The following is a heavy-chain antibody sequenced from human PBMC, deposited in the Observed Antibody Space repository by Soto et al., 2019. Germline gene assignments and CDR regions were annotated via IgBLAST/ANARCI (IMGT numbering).Heavy chain of an antibody. CDR2: ISGSGDST. CDR3: AKDRDGAAAGPTKFYGMDV. J-gene: IGHJ6*02. V-gene: IGHV3-23*01. CDR1: GFTFSSYA. D-gene: IGHD6-13*01. Sequence: EVQLLESGGGLVQPGGSLRLSCAASGFTFSSYAMSWVRQAPGKGLEWVSVISGSGDSTYYADSVRGRFTISRDNSTYTRYLQMNSLRAEDTAVYYCAKDRDGAAAGPTKFYGMDVWGQGTTVTVSS.